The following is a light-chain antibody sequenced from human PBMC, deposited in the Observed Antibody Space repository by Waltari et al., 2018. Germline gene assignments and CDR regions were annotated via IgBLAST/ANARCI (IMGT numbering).Light chain of an antibody. CDR3: AAWDASHVV. V-gene: IGLV1-47*01. Sequence: QSVLTQPPSASGTPGQRVTISCSGSSSNIGTNYVNWYQQFPGTAPKLLIYRNNQWPSGVPDRVSGAKSGTSASLAISGLRSEDEAEYYCAAWDASHVVFGGGTKLTVL. CDR2: RNN. J-gene: IGLJ2*01. CDR1: SSNIGTNY.